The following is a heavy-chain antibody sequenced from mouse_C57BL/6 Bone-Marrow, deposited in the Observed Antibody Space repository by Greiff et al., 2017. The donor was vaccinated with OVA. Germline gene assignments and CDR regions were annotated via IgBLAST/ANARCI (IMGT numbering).Heavy chain of an antibody. CDR1: GFTFSDYY. Sequence: EVQGVESGGGLVQPGGSLKLSCAASGFTFSDYYMYWVRQTPEKRLEWVAYISNGGGSTYYPDTVKGRFTISRDNAKNTLYLQMSRLKSEDTAMYYCARHGDGYYFDYWGQGTTLTVSS. CDR3: ARHGDGYYFDY. D-gene: IGHD2-3*01. J-gene: IGHJ2*01. CDR2: ISNGGGST. V-gene: IGHV5-12*01.